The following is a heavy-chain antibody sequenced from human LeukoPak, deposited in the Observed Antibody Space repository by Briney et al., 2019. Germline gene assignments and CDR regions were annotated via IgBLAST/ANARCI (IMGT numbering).Heavy chain of an antibody. V-gene: IGHV3-30-3*01. D-gene: IGHD3-22*01. Sequence: GRSLRLSCSASGFTFSSYSMHWVRQAPGKGLEWVAVISYDGNNKYDADSVKGRFTISRDNSKNTLYLQMNNLRAEDTAVYYCARDSSGYYSPIYYFDYWGQGTLVTVSS. CDR3: ARDSSGYYSPIYYFDY. CDR2: ISYDGNNK. J-gene: IGHJ4*02. CDR1: GFTFSSYS.